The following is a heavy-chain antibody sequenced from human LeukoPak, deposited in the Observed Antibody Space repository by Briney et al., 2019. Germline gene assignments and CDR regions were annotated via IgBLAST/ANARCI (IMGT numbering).Heavy chain of an antibody. V-gene: IGHV3-23*01. CDR2: ISGSGGST. Sequence: GGFLRLSCAASGFTFSSYAMSRVHQAPGKGLEWVSAISGSGGSTYYADSVKGRFTISRDNSKNTLYLQMNSLRAEDTAVYYCAKKSVYSSSPPDYWGQGTLVTVSS. J-gene: IGHJ4*02. CDR3: AKKSVYSSSPPDY. D-gene: IGHD6-13*01. CDR1: GFTFSSYA.